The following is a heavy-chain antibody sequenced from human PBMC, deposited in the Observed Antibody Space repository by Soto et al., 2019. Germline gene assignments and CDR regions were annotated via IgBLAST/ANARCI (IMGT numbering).Heavy chain of an antibody. Sequence: ASVKVSCKASGYTFTGYYMHLVRQAPGQGREWMGWINPNSGGTNYAQKFQGRVTMTRDTSISTAYMELSRLRSDDTAVYYCASLVATISDYGMDVWGQGTTVTVSS. CDR2: INPNSGGT. J-gene: IGHJ6*02. CDR1: GYTFTGYY. CDR3: ASLVATISDYGMDV. V-gene: IGHV1-2*02. D-gene: IGHD5-12*01.